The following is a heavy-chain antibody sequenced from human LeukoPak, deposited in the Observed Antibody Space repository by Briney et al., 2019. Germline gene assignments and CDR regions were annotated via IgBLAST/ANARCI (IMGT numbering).Heavy chain of an antibody. J-gene: IGHJ5*02. Sequence: GGSLRLSCAASGFTFSNAYMIWVRQAPGKGLQWVGRIKSNPDGRTRDFAAPVKGRFTSSSDDSQDTLYVQMNSLKIEDTALYYCTPAIEGSLVPCGEGTLVSVSA. D-gene: IGHD2/OR15-2a*01. CDR2: IKSNPDGRTR. V-gene: IGHV3-15*01. CDR1: GFTFSNAY. CDR3: TPAIEGSLVP.